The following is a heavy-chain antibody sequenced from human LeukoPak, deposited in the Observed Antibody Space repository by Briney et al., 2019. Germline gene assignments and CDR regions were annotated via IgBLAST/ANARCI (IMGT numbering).Heavy chain of an antibody. V-gene: IGHV1-69*06. J-gene: IGHJ4*02. CDR3: ARVGSRHCSSTSCLDY. D-gene: IGHD2-2*01. CDR2: IIPIFGTA. CDR1: GGTFSIYA. Sequence: ASVKVSCKPSGGTFSIYAISWVRRAPGQGLEWMGGIIPIFGTANYAQKFQGRVTITADKSTSTAYMELSSLRSEDTAMYYCARVGSRHCSSTSCLDYWGQGTLVTVSS.